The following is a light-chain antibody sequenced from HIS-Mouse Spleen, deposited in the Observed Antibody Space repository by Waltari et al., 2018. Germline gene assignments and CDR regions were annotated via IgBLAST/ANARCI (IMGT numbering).Light chain of an antibody. J-gene: IGKJ1*01. CDR3: QQYNNWWT. Sequence: EIVMTQSPATLSVSPGERATLPCRASPSVSRNLAWDQQKPGQAPRLLISGASTRATGIPARFSGSGSGTEFTLTISSMQSEDFAVYYCQQYNNWWTFGQGTKVEIK. CDR2: GAS. CDR1: PSVSRN. V-gene: IGKV3-15*01.